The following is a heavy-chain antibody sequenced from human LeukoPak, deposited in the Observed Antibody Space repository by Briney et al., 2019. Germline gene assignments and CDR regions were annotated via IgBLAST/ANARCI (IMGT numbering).Heavy chain of an antibody. V-gene: IGHV3-23*01. CDR3: AKGHSSSTYDACDI. Sequence: GGSLRLSCAASGFTFSSYAMSWVRQTPGKGLEWVSGISSSGGGTYYADSVKGRFTISRDNSNTLYLRMNSLRAEDTAVYYCAKGHSSSTYDACDIWGQGTMVTVSS. CDR2: ISSSGGGT. J-gene: IGHJ3*02. D-gene: IGHD2-2*01. CDR1: GFTFSSYA.